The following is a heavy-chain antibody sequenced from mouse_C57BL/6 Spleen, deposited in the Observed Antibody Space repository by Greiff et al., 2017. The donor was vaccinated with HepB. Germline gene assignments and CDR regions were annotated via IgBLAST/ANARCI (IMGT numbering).Heavy chain of an antibody. CDR1: GSTFSDYY. D-gene: IGHD1-2*01. CDR2: INYDGSST. CDR3: ARDQRTAWYVDV. J-gene: IGHJ1*03. V-gene: IGHV5-16*01. Sequence: EVKLMESEGGLVQPGSSMKLSCTASGSTFSDYYMAWVRQVPEKGLEWVANINYDGSSTYYLDSLKSRFIISRDNAKNILYLQMSSLKSEDTATYYCARDQRTAWYVDVWGTGTTVTVSS.